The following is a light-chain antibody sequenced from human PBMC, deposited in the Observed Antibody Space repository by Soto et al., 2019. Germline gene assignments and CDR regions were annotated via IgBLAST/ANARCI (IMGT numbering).Light chain of an antibody. J-gene: IGLJ1*01. CDR3: SSYTSSTTLYV. CDR2: DVS. CDR1: SSDVGGYNY. Sequence: QSALTQPASVSGSPGQSITISCTGTSSDVGGYNYVSWYQQHPGKAPKLMIYDVSNRPSGVSNRFSGANSGNTASLTSSGLQAEDEADYCCSSYTSSTTLYVFVTGTKVT. V-gene: IGLV2-14*01.